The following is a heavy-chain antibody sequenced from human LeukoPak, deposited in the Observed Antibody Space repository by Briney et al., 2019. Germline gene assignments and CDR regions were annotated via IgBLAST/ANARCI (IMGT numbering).Heavy chain of an antibody. CDR3: ATYRQVLLPFES. J-gene: IGHJ4*02. V-gene: IGHV3-23*01. CDR1: GFTFSSYA. Sequence: GGSLRLSCAASGFTFSSYAMIWVRQPPGKGLEWVSSIFLSGGEIHYADSVRGRFTISRDNSKSTLSLQMNSLRAEDTAIYYCATYRQVLLPFESWGQGTLVTVSS. D-gene: IGHD2-8*02. CDR2: IFLSGGEI.